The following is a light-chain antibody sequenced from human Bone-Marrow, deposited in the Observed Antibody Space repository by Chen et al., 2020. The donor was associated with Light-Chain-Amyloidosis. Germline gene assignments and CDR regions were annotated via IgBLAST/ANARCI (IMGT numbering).Light chain of an antibody. CDR3: QSADSSGTYEGI. J-gene: IGLJ2*01. V-gene: IGLV3-25*03. CDR2: RAT. CDR1: DLPTKY. Sequence: SYELTQPPSVSLSPGQTARITCSGDDLPTKYAYWYQQKPGQAPVLVIHRATERPSGISERFSGSSSGTTATLTSSGVQAEDEADYHCQSADSSGTYEGIFGGGTKLTVL.